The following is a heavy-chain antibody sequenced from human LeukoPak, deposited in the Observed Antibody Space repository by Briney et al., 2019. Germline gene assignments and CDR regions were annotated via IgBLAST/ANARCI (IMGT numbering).Heavy chain of an antibody. CDR3: ARDLIAAAPQPNDY. J-gene: IGHJ4*02. Sequence: ASVKVSCKASGGTFISYAISWVRQAPGQGPEWMGRIIPILGIANYAQKFQGRVTITADKSTSTAYMELSSLRSEDTAVYYCARDLIAAAPQPNDYWGQGTLVTVSS. V-gene: IGHV1-69*04. D-gene: IGHD6-13*01. CDR1: GGTFISYA. CDR2: IIPILGIA.